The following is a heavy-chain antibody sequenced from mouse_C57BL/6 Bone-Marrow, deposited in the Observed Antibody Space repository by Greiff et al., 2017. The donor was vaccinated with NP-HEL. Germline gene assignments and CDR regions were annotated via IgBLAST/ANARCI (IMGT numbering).Heavy chain of an antibody. D-gene: IGHD1-1*02. CDR1: GFTFSDYY. CDR2: ISNGGGST. Sequence: EVNVVESGGGLVQPGGSLKLSCAASGFTFSDYYMYWVRQTPEKRLEWVAYISNGGGSTYYPDTVKGRFTISRDNAKNTLYLQMSRLKSEDTAMYYCAGYGSYYWGQGTTLTVSS. V-gene: IGHV5-12*01. J-gene: IGHJ2*01. CDR3: AGYGSYY.